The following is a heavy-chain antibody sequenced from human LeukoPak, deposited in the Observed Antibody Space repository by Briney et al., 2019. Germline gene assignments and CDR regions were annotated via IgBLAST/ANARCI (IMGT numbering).Heavy chain of an antibody. CDR1: GLNFDDSA. V-gene: IGHV3-43*02. Sequence: GGSLRLSCVASGLNFDDSAMHWVRQAPGKGLEWFSLISADGGSTFSADSVKGRFSLSRDNSKNSLYLQMNSMRSEDTAMYYCAKESGKFDYWGQGTLVAVSS. CDR2: ISADGGST. J-gene: IGHJ4*02. CDR3: AKESGKFDY.